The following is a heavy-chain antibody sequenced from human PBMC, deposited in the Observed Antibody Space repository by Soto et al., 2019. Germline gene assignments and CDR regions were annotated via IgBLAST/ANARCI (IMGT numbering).Heavy chain of an antibody. D-gene: IGHD3-16*02. J-gene: IGHJ2*01. V-gene: IGHV2-5*02. CDR2: ISLDDDK. Sequence: QITLKESGPTLVKPTQTLTLTCTFSGFSLSTSGVGVGWIRQPQGKALERLVLISLDDDKRSSPSLKSRLATATDTTEHQVGLTLTHMDPVDTATYYCAHSLDVYGWGSCRRGGYFDLWGRCTLVTVSS. CDR1: GFSLSTSGVG. CDR3: AHSLDVYGWGSCRRGGYFDL.